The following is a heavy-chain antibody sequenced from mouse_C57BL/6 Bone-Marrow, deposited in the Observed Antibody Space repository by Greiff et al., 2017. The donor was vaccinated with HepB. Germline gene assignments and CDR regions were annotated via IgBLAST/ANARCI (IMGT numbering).Heavy chain of an antibody. Sequence: QVQLQQPGAELVKPGALVKLSCKASGYTFTSYWMHWVKQRPGQGLEWIGMIHPNSGSTNYNEKFKSKATLTVDKSSSTAYMQLSSLTSEDSAVYYCARRDDYYGSSYWYFDVWGTGTTVTVSS. CDR2: IHPNSGST. V-gene: IGHV1-64*01. CDR1: GYTFTSYW. D-gene: IGHD1-1*01. J-gene: IGHJ1*03. CDR3: ARRDDYYGSSYWYFDV.